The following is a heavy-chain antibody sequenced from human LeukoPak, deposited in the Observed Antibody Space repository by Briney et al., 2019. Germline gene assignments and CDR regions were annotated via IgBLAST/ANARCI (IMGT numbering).Heavy chain of an antibody. J-gene: IGHJ6*03. D-gene: IGHD3-3*01. CDR3: AKGREDDFWSGYYYYYYYMDV. CDR1: GFTFNNYA. CDR2: ISGSGGST. V-gene: IGHV3-23*01. Sequence: GGSLRLSCAASGFTFNNYAMSWVRQAPGKGLEWVSAISGSGGSTYYADSVKGRFTISRDNSKNTLYLQMNSLRAEDTAVYYCAKGREDDFWSGYYYYYYYMDVWGKGTTVTVSS.